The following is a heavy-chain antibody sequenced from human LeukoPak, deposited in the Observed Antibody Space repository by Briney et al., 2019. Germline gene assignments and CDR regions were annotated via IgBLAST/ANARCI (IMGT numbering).Heavy chain of an antibody. V-gene: IGHV4-59*01. D-gene: IGHD3-16*01. CDR1: GGSISSYY. CDR3: ARTNTFGGVLDAFDI. Sequence: PSETLSLTCTVSGGSISSYYWSWIRQPPGKGLEWIGYIYYSGSTNYNPSLKSRVTISVDTSKNQFSLKLSSVTAADTAVYYCARTNTFGGVLDAFDIWGQGTMVTVSS. J-gene: IGHJ3*02. CDR2: IYYSGST.